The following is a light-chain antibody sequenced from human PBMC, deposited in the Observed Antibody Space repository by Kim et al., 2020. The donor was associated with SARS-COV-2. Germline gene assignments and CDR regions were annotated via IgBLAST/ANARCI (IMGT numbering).Light chain of an antibody. CDR3: LQQNSYPIA. J-gene: IGKJ5*01. CDR1: KEISND. V-gene: IGKV1-17*01. CDR2: GAS. Sequence: ASVGDRVTITCRASKEISNDLGWDQQNTGRAPKRLIYGASSLQSGVPSRFSGSGSGTEFTLTISSLQPGDFATYFCLQQNSYPIAFGQGTRLEIK.